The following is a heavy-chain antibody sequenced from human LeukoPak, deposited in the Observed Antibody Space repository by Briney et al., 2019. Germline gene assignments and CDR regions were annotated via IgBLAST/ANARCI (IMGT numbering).Heavy chain of an antibody. D-gene: IGHD4-17*01. CDR3: ARGTYGDYGGDFDY. V-gene: IGHV4-31*03. Sequence: SETLSLTCTVSGGSISSGGYYWSWIRQHPGKGLEWIGYIYYSGSTYYNPSLKSRVTISVDTSKNQFSLKLSSVTAADTAVYHCARGTYGDYGGDFDYWGQGTLVTVSS. CDR1: GGSISSGGYY. CDR2: IYYSGST. J-gene: IGHJ4*02.